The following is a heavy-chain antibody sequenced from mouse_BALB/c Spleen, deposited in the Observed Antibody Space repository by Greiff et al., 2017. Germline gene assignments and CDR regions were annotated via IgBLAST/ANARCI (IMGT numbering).Heavy chain of an antibody. CDR3: ASLYGNYWAWFAY. D-gene: IGHD2-1*01. Sequence: ESGPGLVKPSQSLSLTCTVTGYSITSDYAWNWIRQFPGNKLEWIGYISYSGSTSYNPSLKSRISITRDTSKNQFFLQLNSVTTEDTATYYCASLYGNYWAWFAYWGQGTLVTVSA. J-gene: IGHJ3*01. CDR2: ISYSGST. CDR1: GYSITSDYA. V-gene: IGHV3-2*02.